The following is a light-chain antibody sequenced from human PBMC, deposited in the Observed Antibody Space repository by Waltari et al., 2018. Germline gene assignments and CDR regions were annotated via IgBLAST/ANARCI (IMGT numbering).Light chain of an antibody. Sequence: QSALTQPASVSGSPGPSMTLSCTGTSSDVGGSNYVTCYQQHPGKAPKLMIYDVSNRPSGVSNRFSGSKSGNTASLTISGLQAEDEADYYCSSYTSSSYVVFGGGTKLTVL. J-gene: IGLJ2*01. V-gene: IGLV2-14*03. CDR3: SSYTSSSYVV. CDR1: SSDVGGSNY. CDR2: DVS.